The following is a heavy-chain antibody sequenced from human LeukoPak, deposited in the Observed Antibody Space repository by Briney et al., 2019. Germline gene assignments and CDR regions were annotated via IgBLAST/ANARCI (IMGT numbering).Heavy chain of an antibody. CDR1: GYTFTSYA. CDR3: ARAAGYSSGWYAY. J-gene: IGHJ4*02. CDR2: ISVYSGNP. Sequence: ASVKVSCKASGYTFTSYAITWVRQAPGQGLEWMGWISVYSGNPNYAQNFQGRVTMTTDTSTSTAYMELTSLRSDDTAVYYCARAAGYSSGWYAYWGQGTLVTVSS. V-gene: IGHV1-18*01. D-gene: IGHD6-13*01.